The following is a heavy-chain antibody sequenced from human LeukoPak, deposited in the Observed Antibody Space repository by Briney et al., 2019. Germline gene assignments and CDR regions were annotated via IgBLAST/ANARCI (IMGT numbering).Heavy chain of an antibody. D-gene: IGHD6-13*01. J-gene: IGHJ6*02. Sequence: SETLSLTCTVSGGSISSYYWSWIRQPPGKGLEWIGYIYYSGSTNYIPSLKSRVTISVDTSKNQFSLKLSSVTAADTAVYYCAKGNSGSWYVNYYYYYGMDVWGQGTTVTVSS. CDR1: GGSISSYY. CDR3: AKGNSGSWYVNYYYYYGMDV. V-gene: IGHV4-59*01. CDR2: IYYSGST.